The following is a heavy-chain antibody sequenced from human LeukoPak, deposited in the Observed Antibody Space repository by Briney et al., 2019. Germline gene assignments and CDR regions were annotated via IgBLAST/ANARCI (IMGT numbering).Heavy chain of an antibody. CDR1: GGSFSGYY. D-gene: IGHD1-26*01. Sequence: SETLSLTCAVYGGSFSGYYWSWIRQLPGKGLEWIGEINHSGSTNYNPSLKSRVTISVDTSKNQFSLKLSSVTAADTAVYYCARVPVGATTGGIYYWGQGTLVTVSS. CDR2: INHSGST. J-gene: IGHJ4*02. CDR3: ARVPVGATTGGIYY. V-gene: IGHV4-34*01.